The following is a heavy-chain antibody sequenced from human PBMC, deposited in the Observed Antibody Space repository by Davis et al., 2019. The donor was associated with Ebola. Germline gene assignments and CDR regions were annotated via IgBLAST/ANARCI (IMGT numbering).Heavy chain of an antibody. V-gene: IGHV4-38-2*02. D-gene: IGHD6-19*01. CDR3: ARDLLGSSGWYGGFQH. J-gene: IGHJ1*01. CDR2: IYHSGST. CDR1: GYSISSGYY. Sequence: PSETLSLTCAVSGYSISSGYYWGWIRQPPGKGLEWIGSIYHSGSTNYNPSLKSRVTISVDTSKNQFSLKLSSVTAADTAVYYCARDLLGSSGWYGGFQHWGQGTLVTVSS.